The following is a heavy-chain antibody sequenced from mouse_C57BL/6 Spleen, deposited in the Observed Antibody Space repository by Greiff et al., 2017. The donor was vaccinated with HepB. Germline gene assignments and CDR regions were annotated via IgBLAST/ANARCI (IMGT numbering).Heavy chain of an antibody. D-gene: IGHD1-1*01. V-gene: IGHV1-19*01. Sequence: VQLQQPGPVLVKPGASVKMSCKASGYTFTDYYMNWVKQSHGKSLEWIGVINPYNGGTSYNQKFKGKATLTVDKSSSTAYMELNSLTSEDSAVYYCARSGTTVVATQYYFDYWGQGTTLTVSS. CDR3: ARSGTTVVATQYYFDY. J-gene: IGHJ2*01. CDR1: GYTFTDYY. CDR2: INPYNGGT.